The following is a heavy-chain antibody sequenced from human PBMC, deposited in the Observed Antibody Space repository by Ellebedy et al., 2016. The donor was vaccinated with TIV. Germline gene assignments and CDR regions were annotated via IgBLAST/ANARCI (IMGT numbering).Heavy chain of an antibody. CDR2: IIPIFNTP. V-gene: IGHV1-69*13. Sequence: SVKVSXXASGGTFRNYTISWVRQAPGQGLAWMGGIIPIFNTPNYAQTFQGRVTITADESTSTAHMELSSLKSEDTAVYYCAKALSYMVVGGAFDIWGQGTKVTVSS. CDR3: AKALSYMVVGGAFDI. CDR1: GGTFRNYT. J-gene: IGHJ3*02. D-gene: IGHD2-21*01.